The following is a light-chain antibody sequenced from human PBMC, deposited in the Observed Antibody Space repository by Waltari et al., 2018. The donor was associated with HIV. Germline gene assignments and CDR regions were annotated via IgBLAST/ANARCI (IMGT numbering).Light chain of an antibody. J-gene: IGKJ2*01. V-gene: IGKV1-39*01. CDR3: QQTYSAPRS. Sequence: DIQMTQSPSSLSASVGDRVIITCRASQPISNYLSWFQQTPGKAPKLLIFGASSLQSGVPSRFSGTGSGTDCALTISSLQPEDCATYYCQQTYSAPRSFGQGTKLE. CDR2: GAS. CDR1: QPISNY.